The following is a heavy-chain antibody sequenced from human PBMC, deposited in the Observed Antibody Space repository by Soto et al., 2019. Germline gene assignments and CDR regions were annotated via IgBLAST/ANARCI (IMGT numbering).Heavy chain of an antibody. CDR3: ARGEGSYYDFWSGAL. J-gene: IGHJ4*02. D-gene: IGHD3-3*01. CDR1: GFTFSSYN. CDR2: ISSSSSTI. Sequence: GGSLRLSCAASGFTFSSYNMNWVRQAPGKGLEWVSYISSSSSTIYYADSVKGRFTISRDNAKNSLYLQMNSLRDEDTAVYYCARGEGSYYDFWSGALWGQGTLVTVSS. V-gene: IGHV3-48*02.